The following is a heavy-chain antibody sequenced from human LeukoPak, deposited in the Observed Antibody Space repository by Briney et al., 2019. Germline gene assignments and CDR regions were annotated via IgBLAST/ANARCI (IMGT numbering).Heavy chain of an antibody. CDR1: GFTVSGTY. CDR2: IYSGGST. Sequence: GGSLRLSCAASGFTVSGTYMTWVRQAPGMGLEWVSVIYSGGSTYYADSVKGRFTISRDNSKNTLYLQMNSLRAEDTAVYYCARGAVAQAFDIWGRGTMVTVSS. V-gene: IGHV3-53*01. CDR3: ARGAVAQAFDI. J-gene: IGHJ3*02. D-gene: IGHD6-19*01.